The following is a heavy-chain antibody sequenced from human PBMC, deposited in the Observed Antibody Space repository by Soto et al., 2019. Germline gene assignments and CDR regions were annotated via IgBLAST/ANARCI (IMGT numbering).Heavy chain of an antibody. CDR3: ARDFVGGSGSYSLHYYYYGMDV. CDR2: INPNSGGT. J-gene: IGHJ6*02. D-gene: IGHD1-26*01. Sequence: GASVKCSCKASGYTFTGYYMHWVRQAPGQGLEWMGWINPNSGGTNYAQKVQGRVTMTRDTSISTAYMELSRLRSDDTAVYYCARDFVGGSGSYSLHYYYYGMDVWGQGTTVTVSS. V-gene: IGHV1-2*02. CDR1: GYTFTGYY.